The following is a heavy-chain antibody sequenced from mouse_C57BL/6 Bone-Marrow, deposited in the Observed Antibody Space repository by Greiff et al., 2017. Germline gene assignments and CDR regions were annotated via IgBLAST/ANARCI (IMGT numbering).Heavy chain of an antibody. CDR3: TRVDYYGSSLYYFDY. CDR1: GYTFTDYE. V-gene: IGHV1-15*01. CDR2: IDPETGGT. Sequence: VQLQQSGAELVRPGASVTLSCKASGYTFTDYEMHWVKQTPVHGLEWIGAIDPETGGTASNQKFKGKAILTADKSSSTAYMELRSLTSEDSAVYYCTRVDYYGSSLYYFDYWGQGTTLTVSS. D-gene: IGHD1-1*01. J-gene: IGHJ2*01.